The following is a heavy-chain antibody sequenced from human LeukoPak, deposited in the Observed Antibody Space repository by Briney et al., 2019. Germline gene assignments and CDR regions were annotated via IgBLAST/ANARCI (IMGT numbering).Heavy chain of an antibody. Sequence: SETLSLTCAVYGGSFSGYYWSWIRQPPGKGLEWIGEINHSGSTYYNPSLKSRVTISVDTSKNQFSLKLNSVTAADTAVYYCARVDGSCSGGSCPSGNWFDPWGQGTLVTVSS. CDR1: GGSFSGYY. D-gene: IGHD2-15*01. CDR3: ARVDGSCSGGSCPSGNWFDP. CDR2: INHSGST. V-gene: IGHV4-34*01. J-gene: IGHJ5*02.